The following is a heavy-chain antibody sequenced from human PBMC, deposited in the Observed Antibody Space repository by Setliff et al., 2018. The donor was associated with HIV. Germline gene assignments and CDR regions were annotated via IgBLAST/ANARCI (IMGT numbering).Heavy chain of an antibody. Sequence: GASVKVSCKASGGTFSSYAISWVRQAPGQGLEWMGWINPNSGGTNYAQNFQGRVTMTRDTSISTAYLELSRLSSVTAADTAVYYCARWELYYYYMDVWGKGTTVTVSS. D-gene: IGHD1-26*01. CDR1: GGTFSSYA. V-gene: IGHV1-2*02. J-gene: IGHJ6*03. CDR2: INPNSGGT. CDR3: ARWELYYYYMDV.